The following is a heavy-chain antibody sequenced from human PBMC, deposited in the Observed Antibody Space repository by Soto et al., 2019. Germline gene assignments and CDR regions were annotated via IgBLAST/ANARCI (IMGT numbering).Heavy chain of an antibody. CDR2: INAGNGNT. CDR1: GYTFTSYA. CDR3: ARDYENASGLDY. Sequence: ASVKVSCEASGYTFTSYAMHWVRQAPGQRLEWMGWINAGNGNTIYSQNFRGRVSITRDTSASTAYMELSSLRSEDTAVYYCARDYENASGLDYWGQGTQVTVSS. V-gene: IGHV1-3*01. J-gene: IGHJ4*02. D-gene: IGHD3-16*01.